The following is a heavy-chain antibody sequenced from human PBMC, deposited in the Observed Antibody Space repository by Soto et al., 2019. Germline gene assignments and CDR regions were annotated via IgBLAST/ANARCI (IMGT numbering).Heavy chain of an antibody. CDR1: GFTFSSYA. CDR2: ISGSGGST. Sequence: GESLKISCAASGFTFSSYAMSWVRQAPGKGLEWVSAISGSGGSTYYADSVKGRFTISRDNSKNTLYLQMNSLRAEDTAVYYCAKGSGLLWFGTLLDYWGQGTLVTVSS. V-gene: IGHV3-23*01. CDR3: AKGSGLLWFGTLLDY. J-gene: IGHJ4*02. D-gene: IGHD3-10*01.